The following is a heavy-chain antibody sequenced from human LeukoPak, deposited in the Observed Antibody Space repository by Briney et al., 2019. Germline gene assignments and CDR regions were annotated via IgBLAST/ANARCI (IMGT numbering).Heavy chain of an antibody. V-gene: IGHV3-53*01. CDR1: GLTVSSNY. Sequence: GGSLRLSCAASGLTVSSNYMSWVRQAPGKGLEWVSVIYSGGSTYYADSVKGRFTISRDNSKNTVYLQMNSLRAEDTAVYYCARYYYDSRGYRHYFDYWGQGTLVTVTS. CDR2: IYSGGST. CDR3: ARYYYDSRGYRHYFDY. D-gene: IGHD3-22*01. J-gene: IGHJ4*02.